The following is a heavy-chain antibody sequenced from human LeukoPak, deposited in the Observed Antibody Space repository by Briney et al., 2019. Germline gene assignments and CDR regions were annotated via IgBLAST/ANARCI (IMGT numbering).Heavy chain of an antibody. J-gene: IGHJ4*02. CDR2: IHYGGRT. Sequence: SETLSLTCTVSSGSISSSSYYWGWIRQPPGKGLEWIGNIHYGGRTNYNPSLKSRVTISVDTSKNQFSLKLSSVTAADTAVYYCASRRAGYGDYFDYWGQGTLVTISS. D-gene: IGHD4-17*01. CDR1: SGSISSSSYY. CDR3: ASRRAGYGDYFDY. V-gene: IGHV4-39*07.